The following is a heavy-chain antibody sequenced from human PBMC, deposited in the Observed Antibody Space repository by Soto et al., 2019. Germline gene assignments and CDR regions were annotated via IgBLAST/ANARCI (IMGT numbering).Heavy chain of an antibody. CDR1: GGSFSGYY. CDR3: ARGRGYYDRSGYGMDV. Sequence: SSETLSLTCAVYGGSFSGYYWSWIRQPPGKGLEWIGEINHSGSTNYNPSLKSRVTISVDTSKNQFSLKLSSVTAADTAVYYCARGRGYYDRSGYGMDVWGQGTTVT. V-gene: IGHV4-34*01. D-gene: IGHD3-22*01. CDR2: INHSGST. J-gene: IGHJ6*02.